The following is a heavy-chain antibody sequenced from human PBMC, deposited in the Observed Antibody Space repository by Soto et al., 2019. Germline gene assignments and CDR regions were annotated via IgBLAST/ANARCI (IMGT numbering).Heavy chain of an antibody. Sequence: EVQLLESGGGLVQPGGSLRLSCAASGFTFSSYAMSWVRQAPGKGLEWVSAISGSGGSTYYADSVKGRFTISRDNSKNPLYLQMNSLRAEDTAVYYCAKSYYGSGSYNFNGGHFDYWGQGTLVTVSS. J-gene: IGHJ4*02. CDR2: ISGSGGST. CDR3: AKSYYGSGSYNFNGGHFDY. V-gene: IGHV3-23*01. D-gene: IGHD3-10*01. CDR1: GFTFSSYA.